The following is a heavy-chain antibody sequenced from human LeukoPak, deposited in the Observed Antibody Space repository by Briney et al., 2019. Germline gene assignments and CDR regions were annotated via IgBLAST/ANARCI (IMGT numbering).Heavy chain of an antibody. Sequence: SETLSLTCAAYGGSFSGYYWSWIRQPPGKGLEWIGEINHSGSTNYNPSLKSRVTISVDTSKNQFSLKLSSVTAADTAVYYCARGRLVVDYWGQGTLVTVSS. CDR1: GGSFSGYY. CDR3: ARGRLVVDY. D-gene: IGHD2-2*01. CDR2: INHSGST. V-gene: IGHV4-34*01. J-gene: IGHJ4*02.